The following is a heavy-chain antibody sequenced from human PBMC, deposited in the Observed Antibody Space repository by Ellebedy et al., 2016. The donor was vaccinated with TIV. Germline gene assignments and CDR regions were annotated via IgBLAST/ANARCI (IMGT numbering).Heavy chain of an antibody. CDR1: GYTFTNYY. J-gene: IGHJ6*02. CDR3: ARDRIVSSQSPHKRGMDV. Sequence: AASVKVSCKASGYTFTNYYMHWVRQAPGQGLEWMGIIDPSGGSTDYAQKFQGRVTMTRDTSTSTVYMELSNLRSEDTAVYFGARDRIVSSQSPHKRGMDVWGQGTTVTGSS. CDR2: IDPSGGST. D-gene: IGHD1-26*01. V-gene: IGHV1-46*01.